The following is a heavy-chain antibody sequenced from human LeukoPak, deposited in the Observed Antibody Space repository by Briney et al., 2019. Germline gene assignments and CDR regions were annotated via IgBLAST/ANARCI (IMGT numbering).Heavy chain of an antibody. CDR3: VRGPYGASISKWFDP. D-gene: IGHD4/OR15-4a*01. Sequence: SETLSLTCTVSDGSISGYSWSWVRQPPGEGLEWIGYIYYSVDTNYNPSLKNRVTLSVDTSRNQLSLQLSSVTTADTAVYYCVRGPYGASISKWFDPWGQGTLVTVSS. CDR2: IYYSVDT. V-gene: IGHV4-59*01. J-gene: IGHJ5*02. CDR1: DGSISGYS.